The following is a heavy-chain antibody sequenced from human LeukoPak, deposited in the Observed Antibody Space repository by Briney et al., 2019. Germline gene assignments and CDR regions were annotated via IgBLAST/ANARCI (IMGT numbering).Heavy chain of an antibody. CDR1: GFTFSSYA. Sequence: PGGSLRLSCAASGFTFSSYAMSWVRQAPGKGLEWVSAISGSGGSTYYADSVKGRFTVSRDNSKNTLYLQMNSLRAEDTAVYYCAKTPLGGYNSIFDYWGQGTLVTVSS. D-gene: IGHD5-24*01. CDR2: ISGSGGST. V-gene: IGHV3-23*01. CDR3: AKTPLGGYNSIFDY. J-gene: IGHJ4*02.